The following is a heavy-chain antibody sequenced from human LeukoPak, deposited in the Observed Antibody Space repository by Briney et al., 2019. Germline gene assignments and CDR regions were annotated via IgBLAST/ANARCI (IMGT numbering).Heavy chain of an antibody. V-gene: IGHV4-34*01. J-gene: IGHJ4*02. CDR1: GGSFSGYY. CDR2: INHSGST. Sequence: PSETLSLTRAVYGGSFSGYYWSWIRQPPGKGLEWIGEINHSGSTNYNPSLKSRVTISVDTSKNQFSLKLSSVTAADTAVYYCASMYSSGWYPYFDYWGQGTLVTVSS. D-gene: IGHD6-19*01. CDR3: ASMYSSGWYPYFDY.